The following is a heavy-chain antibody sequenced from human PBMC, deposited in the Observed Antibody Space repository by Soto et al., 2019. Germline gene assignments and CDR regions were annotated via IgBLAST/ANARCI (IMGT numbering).Heavy chain of an antibody. Sequence: VQLVESGGGLVQPGGSLRLSCAASGFTFSSYSMNWVRQAPGKGLEWVAVIWYDGSNKYYADSVKGRFTISRDNSKNTLYLQMNSLRAEDTAVYYCARYGSGSYYTFDAFDIWGQGTMVTVSS. J-gene: IGHJ3*02. D-gene: IGHD3-10*01. CDR2: IWYDGSNK. V-gene: IGHV3-33*08. CDR1: GFTFSSYS. CDR3: ARYGSGSYYTFDAFDI.